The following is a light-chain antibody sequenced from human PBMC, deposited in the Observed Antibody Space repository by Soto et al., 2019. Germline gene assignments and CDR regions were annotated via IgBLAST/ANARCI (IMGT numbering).Light chain of an antibody. CDR2: EVT. CDR1: SRDVGRYNL. Sequence: QSALTQPASVSGSPGQSITISCTGTSRDVGRYNLVSWYQQHPGKAPKLMIYEVTKRPSGVSHRFSGSKSGTTASLTISGLQAEDEADYHCCSYAGIYVFGSGTKVTVL. V-gene: IGLV2-23*02. J-gene: IGLJ1*01. CDR3: CSYAGIYV.